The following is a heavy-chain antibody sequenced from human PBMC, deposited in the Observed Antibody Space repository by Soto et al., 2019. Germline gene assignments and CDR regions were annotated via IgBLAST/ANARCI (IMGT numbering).Heavy chain of an antibody. J-gene: IGHJ4*02. CDR1: GFSLSRKGMS. D-gene: IGHD3-3*01. V-gene: IGHV2-70*01. CDR3: ARIRDFWSGYHFDY. Sequence: GSGPTLVNPKQTLILTCAFSGFSLSRKGMSVSWIRQPPGKALEWLALIDWDDDKYYSTSLKTRLTISKDTSKNQVVLTMTNMDPVDTATYYCARIRDFWSGYHFDYWGQGTLVTVSS. CDR2: IDWDDDK.